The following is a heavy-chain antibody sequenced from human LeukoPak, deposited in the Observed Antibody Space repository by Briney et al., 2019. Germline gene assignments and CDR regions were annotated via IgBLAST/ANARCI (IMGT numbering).Heavy chain of an antibody. J-gene: IGHJ4*02. D-gene: IGHD4-17*01. Sequence: PSQTLSLTSIVSGGSISSGDYYWSWIRQPPGKGLEWIGYIYYSGSTYYNPSLKSRVTISVDTSKNHFSLKLSSVTAADTAVYYCARGDGDFSFDYWGQGTLVTVSS. CDR2: IYYSGST. CDR1: GGSISSGDYY. CDR3: ARGDGDFSFDY. V-gene: IGHV4-30-4*01.